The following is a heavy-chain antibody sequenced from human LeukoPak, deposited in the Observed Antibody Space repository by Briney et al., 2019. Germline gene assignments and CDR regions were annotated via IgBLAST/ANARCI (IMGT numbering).Heavy chain of an antibody. D-gene: IGHD2-15*01. CDR3: AQKGGTDH. CDR2: ISSSSSAI. CDR1: GFTFSRFG. J-gene: IGHJ4*02. V-gene: IGHV3-48*02. Sequence: AGGSLRLSCAASGFTFSRFGMNWVRQAPGKGLEWISYISSSSSAIYYADSVKGRSTISRDNAKNSLYLQMSSLRDEDTAVYYCAQKGGTDHWGQGTLVTVSS.